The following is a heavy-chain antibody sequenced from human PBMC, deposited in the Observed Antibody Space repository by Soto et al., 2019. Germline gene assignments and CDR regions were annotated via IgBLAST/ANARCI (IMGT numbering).Heavy chain of an antibody. J-gene: IGHJ6*03. CDR1: GFTFSSYG. V-gene: IGHV3-33*01. CDR2: IWYDGSNK. Sequence: QVQLVESGGGVVQPGRSLRLSCAASGFTFSSYGMHWVRQAPGKGLEWVAVIWYDGSNKYYADSVKGRFTISRDNSKNTLYLQMNRLRAEDTAVYYCARDPGGFGELVDYYYMDVWGKGTTVTVSS. D-gene: IGHD3-10*01. CDR3: ARDPGGFGELVDYYYMDV.